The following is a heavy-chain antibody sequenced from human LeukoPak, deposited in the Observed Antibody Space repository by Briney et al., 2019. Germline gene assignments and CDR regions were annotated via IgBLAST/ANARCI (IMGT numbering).Heavy chain of an antibody. J-gene: IGHJ4*02. CDR2: INYSGST. Sequence: SETLSLTCTVSAGSISSHYRSWIRQTPGKGLEWIGQINYSGSTYYNPSLKTRVTLSIDTSKNQFSLKLSSVTAADTAVYYWARDIEAVGATLYFDYWGQGTLVTVSS. D-gene: IGHD1-26*01. CDR3: ARDIEAVGATLYFDY. V-gene: IGHV4-59*11. CDR1: AGSISSHY.